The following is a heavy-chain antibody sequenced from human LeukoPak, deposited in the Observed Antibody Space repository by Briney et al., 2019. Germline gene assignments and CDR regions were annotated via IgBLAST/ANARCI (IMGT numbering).Heavy chain of an antibody. CDR2: ISHDGSNE. J-gene: IGHJ3*01. Sequence: PGGSLRLSCAASGFLFSTYNIHWVRQAPGKGPEWMAVISHDGSNEYYADSVKGRFTVSRDNSKNTLYLQMNNLRPEDTALYYCAPAEGYTYGYYAFKFWGQGTMVTVSS. V-gene: IGHV3-30*03. CDR3: APAEGYTYGYYAFKF. CDR1: GFLFSTYN. D-gene: IGHD5-18*01.